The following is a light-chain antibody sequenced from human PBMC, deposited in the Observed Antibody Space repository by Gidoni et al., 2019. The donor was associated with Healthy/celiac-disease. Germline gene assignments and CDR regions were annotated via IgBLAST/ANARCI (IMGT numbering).Light chain of an antibody. J-gene: IGKJ2*01. CDR3: QQYNNWPPAYT. V-gene: IGKV3-15*01. CDR2: GAS. CDR1: QSVSSN. Sequence: EIVMTQSPATLSVSPGERATPSCRASQSVSSNLAWYQQKPGQAPRLLIYGASTRATGIPARFSGSGSGTEFTLTISSLQSEDFAVYYCQQYNNWPPAYTFXQXTKLEIK.